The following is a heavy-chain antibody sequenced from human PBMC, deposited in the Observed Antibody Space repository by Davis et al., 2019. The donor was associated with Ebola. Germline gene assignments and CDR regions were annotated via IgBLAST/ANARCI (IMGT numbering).Heavy chain of an antibody. CDR2: IYYSGST. CDR3: ARGSGYYDSSGYYYYYYYGMDV. V-gene: IGHV4-39*07. CDR1: GGSISSSSYY. D-gene: IGHD3-22*01. J-gene: IGHJ6*02. Sequence: GSLRLSCTVSGGSISSSSYYWGWIRQPPGKGLEWIGSIYYSGSTYYNPSLKSRVTISVDTSKNQFSLKLSSVTAADTAVYYCARGSGYYDSSGYYYYYYYGMDVWGQGTTVTVSS.